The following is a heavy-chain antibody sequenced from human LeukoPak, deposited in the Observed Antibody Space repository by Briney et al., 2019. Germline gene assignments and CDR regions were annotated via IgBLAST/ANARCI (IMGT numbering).Heavy chain of an antibody. CDR3: ARWKGDYYYYYMDV. CDR2: ISSSSSYI. CDR1: GFTFSTYS. V-gene: IGHV3-21*01. J-gene: IGHJ6*03. D-gene: IGHD1-1*01. Sequence: GGSLRLSCAASGFTFSTYSMNWVRQAPGKGLEWVSSISSSSSYIYYADSVKGRFTISRDNAKNSLYLQMNSLRAEDTAVYYCARWKGDYYYYYMDVWGKGTTVTVSS.